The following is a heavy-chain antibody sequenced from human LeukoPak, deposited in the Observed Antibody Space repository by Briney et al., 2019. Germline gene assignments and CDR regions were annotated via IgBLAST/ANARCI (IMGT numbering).Heavy chain of an antibody. V-gene: IGHV1-18*01. CDR2: ISVYSGNT. CDR3: ARDGAVGGAFDI. J-gene: IGHJ3*02. CDR1: VYSLINYG. Sequence: SVKVSYKGSVYSLINYGISWVRQAPPPGLEWMGWISVYSGNTNYAQKLKGRVTMTTDTSTSTAYMELRSLRSDDTAVYYCARDGAVGGAFDIWGQGTMVTVSS. D-gene: IGHD3-16*01.